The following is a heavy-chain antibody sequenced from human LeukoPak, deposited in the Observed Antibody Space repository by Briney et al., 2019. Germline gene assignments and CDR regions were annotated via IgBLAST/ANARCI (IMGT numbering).Heavy chain of an antibody. CDR3: ARLGDFGALFDL. D-gene: IGHD3-10*01. Sequence: SETLSLTCTVSGGSISSSSYYWGWIRQPPGKGLEWIGSIYYSGSTYYNPSLKSRVTISVDTSKNQFSLKLSSVTAADTAVYYCARLGDFGALFDLWGRGTLVTVSS. J-gene: IGHJ2*01. CDR1: GGSISSSSYY. CDR2: IYYSGST. V-gene: IGHV4-39*01.